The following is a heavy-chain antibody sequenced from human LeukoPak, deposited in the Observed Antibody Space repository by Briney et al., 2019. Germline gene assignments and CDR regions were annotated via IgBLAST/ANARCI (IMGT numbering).Heavy chain of an antibody. Sequence: ASVKVSCKASGYTFTGYYMHWVRQAPGQGLEWMGRINPNSGGTNYAQKFQGRVTMTRDTSISTAYMELSRLRSDDTAVYYCARDWARFSSSSGWGQGTLVTVSS. CDR3: ARDWARFSSSSG. D-gene: IGHD6-6*01. J-gene: IGHJ4*02. CDR2: INPNSGGT. CDR1: GYTFTGYY. V-gene: IGHV1-2*06.